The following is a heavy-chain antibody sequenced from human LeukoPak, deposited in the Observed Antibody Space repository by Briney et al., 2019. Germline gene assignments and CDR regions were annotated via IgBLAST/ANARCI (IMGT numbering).Heavy chain of an antibody. J-gene: IGHJ3*02. CDR2: ISSSSSTI. Sequence: GGTLRLSCAASGFTFSSYSMNWVRQAPGQGRKWVSYISSSSSTIYYADSVKGRFTISRDNAKNSLYLQMNSLRAEDTAVYYCARDPAGGGYVDAFDIWGQGTMVTVSS. CDR1: GFTFSSYS. CDR3: ARDPAGGGYVDAFDI. V-gene: IGHV3-48*01. D-gene: IGHD5-12*01.